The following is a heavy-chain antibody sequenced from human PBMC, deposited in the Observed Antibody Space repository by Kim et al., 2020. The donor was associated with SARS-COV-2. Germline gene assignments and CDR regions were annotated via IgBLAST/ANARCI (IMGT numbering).Heavy chain of an antibody. CDR3: ARDGQGGHIVVGSYNWFDP. J-gene: IGHJ5*02. Sequence: SETLSLTCTVSGGSISSSSYYWGWIRQPPGKGLEWIGSIYYSGSTYYNPSLKSRVTISVDTSKNQFSLKLSSVTAADTAVYYCARDGQGGHIVVGSYNWFDPWGQGTLVTVSS. CDR2: IYYSGST. V-gene: IGHV4-39*07. CDR1: GGSISSSSYY. D-gene: IGHD2-2*01.